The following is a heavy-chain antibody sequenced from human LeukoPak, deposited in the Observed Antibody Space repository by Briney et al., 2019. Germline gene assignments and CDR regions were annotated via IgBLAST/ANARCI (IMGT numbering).Heavy chain of an antibody. CDR2: ISAYNGNT. CDR3: AREVRYFDWSSERWFDP. J-gene: IGHJ5*02. D-gene: IGHD3-9*01. CDR1: GYTFTSYG. V-gene: IGHV1-18*01. Sequence: GASVKVSCKASGYTFTSYGISWVRQAPGQGLEWMGWISAYNGNTNYAQKLQGRVTMTTDTSTSTAYMELRSLRSDDTAVYYCAREVRYFDWSSERWFDPWGQGTLVTVSS.